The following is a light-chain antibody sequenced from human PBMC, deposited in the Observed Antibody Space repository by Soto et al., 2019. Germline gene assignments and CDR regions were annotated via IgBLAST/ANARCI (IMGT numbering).Light chain of an antibody. CDR3: QQSNDWWT. Sequence: DIQLTQSPSLLSASIGDRVTITCRASHDISTFLAWYQQKPGKAPKLLIYEASTLQSGVPSRFSGSGSGTEFTLTISGLLPEDFAVYYCQQSNDWWTFGQGTKVDIK. J-gene: IGKJ1*01. CDR1: HDISTF. V-gene: IGKV1-9*01. CDR2: EAS.